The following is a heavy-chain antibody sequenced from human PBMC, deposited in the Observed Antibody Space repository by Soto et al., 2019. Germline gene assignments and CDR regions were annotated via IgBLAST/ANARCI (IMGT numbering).Heavy chain of an antibody. CDR2: ISYDGSNK. CDR1: GFTFSSYG. Sequence: QVQLVESGGGVVQPGRSLRLSCAASGFTFSSYGMHWVRQAPGKGLEWVAVISYDGSNKYYADSVKGRFTISRDNSKNTLYLQMNSLRAEDTAVYYCAKDEVVAEKYYYYGMDVWGQGTTVTVSS. V-gene: IGHV3-30*18. CDR3: AKDEVVAEKYYYYGMDV. D-gene: IGHD2-15*01. J-gene: IGHJ6*02.